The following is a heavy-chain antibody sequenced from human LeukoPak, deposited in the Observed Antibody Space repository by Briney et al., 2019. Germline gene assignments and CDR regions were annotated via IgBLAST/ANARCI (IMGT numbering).Heavy chain of an antibody. Sequence: PGGSLRLSCAASGFTFSSYAMSWVRQAPGKGLEWVSAISGSGGSTYYADSVKGRFTISRDNSKNTLYLQMNSLRAEDTAVCYCAKEHGDDYYYYGMDVWGQGTTVTVSS. J-gene: IGHJ6*02. CDR1: GFTFSSYA. V-gene: IGHV3-23*01. CDR3: AKEHGDDYYYYGMDV. D-gene: IGHD4-17*01. CDR2: ISGSGGST.